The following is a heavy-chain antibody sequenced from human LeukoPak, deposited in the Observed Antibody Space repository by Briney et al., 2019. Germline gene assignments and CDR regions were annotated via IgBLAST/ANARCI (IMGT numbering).Heavy chain of an antibody. V-gene: IGHV3-7*01. J-gene: IGHJ4*02. Sequence: GGSLRLSCSTSGFTFSHYWTSWVRQAPGKGPEWVANINLDGRKKYHVDSVKGRFTISRDNAQNSLYLQMNSLKVEDTAVYYCARDETGGHFENWGQGTLVTASS. CDR2: INLDGRKK. D-gene: IGHD3-10*01. CDR3: ARDETGGHFEN. CDR1: GFTFSHYW.